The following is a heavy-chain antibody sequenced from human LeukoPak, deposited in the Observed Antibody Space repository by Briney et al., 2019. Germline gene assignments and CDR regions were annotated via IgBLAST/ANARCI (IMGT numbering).Heavy chain of an antibody. CDR3: ARGSALVRYCSSTSCLGIDY. D-gene: IGHD2-2*01. CDR1: GFTFSSYS. CDR2: ISSSSSYI. J-gene: IGHJ4*02. Sequence: GGSLRLSCAASGFTFSSYSMNWVRQAPGXXLEWVSSISSSSSYIYYADSVKGRFTISRDNAKNSLYLQMNSLRAEDTAVYYCARGSALVRYCSSTSCLGIDYWGQGTLVTVSS. V-gene: IGHV3-21*01.